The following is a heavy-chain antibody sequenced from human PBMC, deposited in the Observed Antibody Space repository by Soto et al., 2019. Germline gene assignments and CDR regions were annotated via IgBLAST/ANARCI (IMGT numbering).Heavy chain of an antibody. CDR1: GGSISSSSYY. J-gene: IGHJ6*03. V-gene: IGHV4-39*07. D-gene: IGHD3-3*01. CDR2: IYYSGST. Sequence: SETLSLTCTVSGGSISSSSYYWGWIRQPPGKGLEWIESIYYSGSTYYNPSLKSRVTISVDTSKNQFSLKLSSVTAADTAVYYCARSERDFWSNSNYMDVWGKGTTVTVS. CDR3: ARSERDFWSNSNYMDV.